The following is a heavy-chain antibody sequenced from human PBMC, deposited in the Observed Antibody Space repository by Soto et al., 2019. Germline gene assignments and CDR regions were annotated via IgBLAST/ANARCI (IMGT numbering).Heavy chain of an antibody. V-gene: IGHV1-2*04. J-gene: IGHJ6*02. CDR3: ARGSTPDEERYSGYDRSNYYYYGMDV. CDR1: GYTFTGYY. Sequence: ASVKVSCKASGYTFTGYYMHWVRQAPGQGLEWMGWINPNSGGTNYAQKFQGWVTMTRDTSISTAYMELSRLRSDDTAVYYCARGSTPDEERYSGYDRSNYYYYGMDVWGQGTTVTVSS. CDR2: INPNSGGT. D-gene: IGHD5-12*01.